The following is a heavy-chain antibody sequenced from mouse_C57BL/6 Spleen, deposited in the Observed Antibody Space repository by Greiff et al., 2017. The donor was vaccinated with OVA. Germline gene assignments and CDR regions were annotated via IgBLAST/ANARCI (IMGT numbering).Heavy chain of an antibody. Sequence: QVQLQQSGPELVKPGASVKISCKASGYAFSSSWMNWVKQRPGKGLEWIGRIYPGDGATNYNGKFKGKAKLTADKSSRTAYMQLSSLTSEDSAVCFCASWASLDYWGQGTTLTVSS. CDR3: ASWASLDY. CDR1: GYAFSSSW. V-gene: IGHV1-82*01. J-gene: IGHJ2*01. CDR2: IYPGDGAT. D-gene: IGHD4-1*01.